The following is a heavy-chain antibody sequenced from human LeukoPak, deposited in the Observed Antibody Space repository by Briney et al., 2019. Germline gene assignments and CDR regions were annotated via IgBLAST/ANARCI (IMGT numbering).Heavy chain of an antibody. D-gene: IGHD2-15*01. Sequence: GGSLRLSCAASGFAFSNYAMTWVRQAPGKGLEWVSTVGGSGDNTYYADSVKGRFSISRDNSKHTLYLQMNSLRAEDTAIYYCVKVTFCSSGSCPRALDYWGQGTLVTVSS. CDR1: GFAFSNYA. CDR2: VGGSGDNT. J-gene: IGHJ4*02. CDR3: VKVTFCSSGSCPRALDY. V-gene: IGHV3-23*01.